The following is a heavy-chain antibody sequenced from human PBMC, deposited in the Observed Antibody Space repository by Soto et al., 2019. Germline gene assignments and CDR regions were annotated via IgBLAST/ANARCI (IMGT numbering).Heavy chain of an antibody. CDR3: ARYGYSYSARFFKY. CDR2: IYHTEST. Sequence: SETLSLTCAVSGHSISSGFYYWGWVRQPPGKGLEWIGSIYHTESTYYNPSLKSRVTMSVDTSKNQLSLKLSSMTAADTAVYFCARYGYSYSARFFKYWGQGTRVTVSS. V-gene: IGHV4-38-2*01. CDR1: GHSISSGFYY. D-gene: IGHD5-18*01. J-gene: IGHJ4*02.